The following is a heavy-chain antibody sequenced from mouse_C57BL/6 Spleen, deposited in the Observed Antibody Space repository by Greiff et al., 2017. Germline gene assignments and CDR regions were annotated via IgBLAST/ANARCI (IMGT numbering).Heavy chain of an antibody. V-gene: IGHV1-22*01. CDR3: AKLGRLFDY. J-gene: IGHJ2*01. CDR2: INPNNGGT. D-gene: IGHD4-1*01. Sequence: VQLQESGPELVKPGASVKMSCKASGYTFTDYNMHWVKQSHGKSLEWIGYINPNNGGTSYNQKFKGKATLTVNKSSSTAYMELRSLTSEDSAVYYCAKLGRLFDYWGQGTTLTVSS. CDR1: GYTFTDYN.